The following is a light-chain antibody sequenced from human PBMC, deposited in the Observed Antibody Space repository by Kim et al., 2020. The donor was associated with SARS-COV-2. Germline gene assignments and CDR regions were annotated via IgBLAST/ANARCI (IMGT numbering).Light chain of an antibody. Sequence: VNWYQQRPGMAPKLVIYSNNLRPSGVPDRISASKSGTSASLAISGLQSEDEAVYYCAAWDDRRNDNVVFGGGTQLTVL. CDR3: AAWDDRRNDNVV. CDR2: SNN. V-gene: IGLV1-44*01. J-gene: IGLJ2*01.